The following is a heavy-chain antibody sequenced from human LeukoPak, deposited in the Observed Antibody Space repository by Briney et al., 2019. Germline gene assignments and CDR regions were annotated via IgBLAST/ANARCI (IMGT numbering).Heavy chain of an antibody. CDR3: AREDYYDSSGCFDY. Sequence: GGSLRLSCAASGFTFSSHSMNWVRQAPGKGLEWVSSISSSSSYIYYADSVEGRFTISRDNAKNSLYLQMNSLRAEDTAVYYCAREDYYDSSGCFDYWGQGTLVTVSS. J-gene: IGHJ4*02. CDR2: ISSSSSYI. CDR1: GFTFSSHS. D-gene: IGHD3-22*01. V-gene: IGHV3-21*01.